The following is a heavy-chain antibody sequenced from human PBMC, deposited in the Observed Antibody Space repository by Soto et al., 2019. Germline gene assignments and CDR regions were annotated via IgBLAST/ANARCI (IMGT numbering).Heavy chain of an antibody. V-gene: IGHV4-39*01. CDR2: IFYSGST. CDR1: GGSISSSSYY. D-gene: IGHD3-22*01. Sequence: QLQLQESGPGLVKPSETLSLTCTVSGGSISSSSYYWGWIRQPPGKGLEWIGSIFYSGSTYYNASLKSRVTISVDTSKNQFSLKLSSVTAADTAVYYCARHTSYYDSSGYYYEDYWGQGTLVTVSS. CDR3: ARHTSYYDSSGYYYEDY. J-gene: IGHJ4*02.